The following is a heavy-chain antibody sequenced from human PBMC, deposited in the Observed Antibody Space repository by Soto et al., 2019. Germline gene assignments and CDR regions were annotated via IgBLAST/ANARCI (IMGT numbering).Heavy chain of an antibody. V-gene: IGHV3-66*01. Sequence: PGGSLRLSCAASGFTVSSNYMSWVRQAPGKGLEWVSVIYSGGSTYYADSVKGRFTISRDNSKNTLYLQMNSLRAEDTAVYYCARDERAMVRGRWGYFDYWGQGTLVTVSS. CDR3: ARDERAMVRGRWGYFDY. D-gene: IGHD3-10*01. CDR2: IYSGGST. J-gene: IGHJ4*02. CDR1: GFTVSSNY.